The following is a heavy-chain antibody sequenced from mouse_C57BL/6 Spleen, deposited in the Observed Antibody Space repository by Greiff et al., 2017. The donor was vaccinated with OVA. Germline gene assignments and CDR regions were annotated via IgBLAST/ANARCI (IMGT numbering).Heavy chain of an antibody. V-gene: IGHV1-82*01. CDR2: IYPGDGDT. CDR1: GYAFSSSW. CDR3: ARLTGLDY. Sequence: VKLQESGPELVKPGASVKISCKASGYAFSSSWMNWVKQRPGKGLEWIGRIYPGDGDTNYNGKFKGKATLTADKSSSTAYMQLSSLTSEDSAVYFCARLTGLDYWGQGTTLTVSS. D-gene: IGHD4-1*01. J-gene: IGHJ2*01.